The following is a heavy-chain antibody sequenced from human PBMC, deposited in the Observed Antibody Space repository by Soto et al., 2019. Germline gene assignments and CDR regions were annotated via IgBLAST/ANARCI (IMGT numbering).Heavy chain of an antibody. J-gene: IGHJ6*02. V-gene: IGHV6-1*01. CDR1: GDSVSSNTAA. D-gene: IGHD3-22*01. CDR2: TYYRSKWYN. CDR3: ARSHPYYYDSSGLAGGMDV. Sequence: QTLSLTCAISGDSVSSNTAAWNWIRQSPSRGLEWLGRTYYRSKWYNDYAVSVKSRITINPDTSKNQFSLQLNSVTPEDTAVYYCARSHPYYYDSSGLAGGMDVWGQGTTVTVSS.